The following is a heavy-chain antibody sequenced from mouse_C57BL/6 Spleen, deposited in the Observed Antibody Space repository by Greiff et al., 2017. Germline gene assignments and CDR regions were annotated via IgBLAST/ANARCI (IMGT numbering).Heavy chain of an antibody. CDR2: IHPNSGSP. CDR1: GYTFTSYW. Sequence: QVTLKESGAELVKPGASVKLSCKASGYTFTSYWMHWVKQRPGQGLEWIGMIHPNSGSPNYNEKFKSKATLTVDKSSSTAYMQLSSLTSEDSAVYYCARGDYGSSYDDWGQGTTLTVSS. D-gene: IGHD1-1*01. CDR3: ARGDYGSSYDD. V-gene: IGHV1-64*01. J-gene: IGHJ2*01.